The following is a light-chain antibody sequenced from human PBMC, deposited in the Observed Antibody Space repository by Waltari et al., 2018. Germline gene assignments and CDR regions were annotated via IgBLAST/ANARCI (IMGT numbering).Light chain of an antibody. V-gene: IGKV1-39*01. CDR2: VIS. CDR3: QQSDSLPLT. CDR1: QTINKY. J-gene: IGKJ4*01. Sequence: DIQMTQSPSSLSASVGDRVTITCRASQTINKYLNWYQKKPGRASNVLISVISYLHTGVPSRLSGSGSGTDFTLTISSLQPEDFATYYCQQSDSLPLTFGGGTKVEIK.